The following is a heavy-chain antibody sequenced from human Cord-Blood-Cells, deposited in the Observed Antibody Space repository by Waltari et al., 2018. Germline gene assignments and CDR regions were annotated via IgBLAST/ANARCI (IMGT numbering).Heavy chain of an antibody. V-gene: IGHV4-34*01. CDR2: INHSGST. D-gene: IGHD1-26*01. Sequence: QVQLQQWGAGLLKPSETLSLTCAVYGGSFSGYYWSWIRQPPGKGLEWIGEINHSGSTNYTPSLKSRVTISVDTSKNQFSLKLSSVTAADTAVYYCARGLQVSVGSGFDYWGQGTLVTVSS. CDR1: GGSFSGYY. CDR3: ARGLQVSVGSGFDY. J-gene: IGHJ4*02.